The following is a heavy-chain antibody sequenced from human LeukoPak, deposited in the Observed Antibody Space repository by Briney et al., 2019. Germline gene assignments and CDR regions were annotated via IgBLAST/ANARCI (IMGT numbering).Heavy chain of an antibody. Sequence: SQALSLTCAISGDSVSSHSVTWDWIRQSPSRGLEWLGRTYYRSKWYNDYAVSVKSRIMINADTSKNQFSLQLNSVTPEDTAVYYCARHSNGCFDYWGQGTLVTVSS. CDR3: ARHSNGCFDY. CDR2: TYYRSKWYN. CDR1: GDSVSSHSVT. J-gene: IGHJ4*02. V-gene: IGHV6-1*01. D-gene: IGHD2/OR15-2a*01.